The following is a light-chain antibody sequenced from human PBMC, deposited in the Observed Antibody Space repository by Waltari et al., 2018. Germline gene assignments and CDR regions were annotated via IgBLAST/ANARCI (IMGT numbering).Light chain of an antibody. CDR2: KDT. V-gene: IGLV3-27*01. CDR1: VLATKS. Sequence: SYELTQPSSVSVSPGQTARNDCSGAVLATKSARWFQRKPGQAPVILLYKDTERASEIPERFSGSKSGTTVTLTISGAQVEDEADYHCYSAADNTWVFGGGTKLTVL. J-gene: IGLJ3*02. CDR3: YSAADNTWV.